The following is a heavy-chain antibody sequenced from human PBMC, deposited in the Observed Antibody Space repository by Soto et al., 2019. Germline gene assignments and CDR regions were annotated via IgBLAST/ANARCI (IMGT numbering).Heavy chain of an antibody. CDR1: GXXIXSGGYY. Sequence: QVQXXXSGPGLVKPXXXXXLTXTXXGXXIXSGGYYWSWIRQHPGKGLEWIGYIYYSGSTYYNPSLKSRVTISVDTSKNQFSLKLSSVTAADTAVYYCARVNTVTLQRYYYYGMDVWGQGTTVTVSS. CDR2: IYYSGST. D-gene: IGHD4-17*01. J-gene: IGHJ6*02. V-gene: IGHV4-31*02. CDR3: ARVNTVTLQRYYYYGMDV.